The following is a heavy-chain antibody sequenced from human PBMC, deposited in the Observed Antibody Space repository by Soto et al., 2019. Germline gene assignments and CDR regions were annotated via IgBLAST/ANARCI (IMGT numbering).Heavy chain of an antibody. CDR1: GFTVSSNY. CDR2: ISGSGGST. CDR3: AKGSTMVRGVMTL. Sequence: GGSLRLSCAASGFTVSSNYMSWVRQAPGKGLEWVSAISGSGGSTYYADSVKGRFTISRDNSKNTLYMQMNSLRAEDTAVYYCAKGSTMVRGVMTLWGQGTLVTVSS. D-gene: IGHD3-10*01. J-gene: IGHJ4*02. V-gene: IGHV3-23*01.